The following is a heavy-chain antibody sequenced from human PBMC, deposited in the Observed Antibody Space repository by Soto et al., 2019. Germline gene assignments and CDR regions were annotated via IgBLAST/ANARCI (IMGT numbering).Heavy chain of an antibody. D-gene: IGHD6-13*01. V-gene: IGHV3-23*01. J-gene: IGHJ6*03. CDR1: GFTFSSYA. CDR3: ARDSSSWYRAYYYYYMDG. Sequence: PGGSLRLSCAASGFTFSSYAMSWVRQAPGKGLEWVSAISGSGGSTYYADSVKGRFTISRDNSKNSLYLQMNSLRAEDTAVYYCARDSSSWYRAYYYYYMDGWGKGTTVTVAS. CDR2: ISGSGGST.